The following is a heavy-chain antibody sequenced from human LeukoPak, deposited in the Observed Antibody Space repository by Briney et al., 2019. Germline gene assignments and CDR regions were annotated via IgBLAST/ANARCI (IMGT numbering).Heavy chain of an antibody. V-gene: IGHV3-9*01. CDR2: ISWNSGSI. J-gene: IGHJ5*02. Sequence: GRSLRLSCAASGFTFDDYAMHWVRQAPGKGLEWVSGISWNSGSIGYADSVKGRFTISRDNAKNSLYLQMNSLRAEDTALYYCAKDSSSSWAWFDPWGQGTLVTVSS. CDR1: GFTFDDYA. D-gene: IGHD6-13*01. CDR3: AKDSSSSWAWFDP.